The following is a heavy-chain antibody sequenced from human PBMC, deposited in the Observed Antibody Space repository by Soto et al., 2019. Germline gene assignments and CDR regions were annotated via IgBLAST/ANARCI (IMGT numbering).Heavy chain of an antibody. V-gene: IGHV3-48*04. J-gene: IGHJ4*02. CDR1: GFIFSTYS. Sequence: GGSLRHCCVGSGFIFSTYSIVWVRQAPGKGLEWVSYIFTTGTTMYYADSVKGRFTVSRDNAKNSVFLLLNSLRAEDTAVYYCARDKDWVFDYWGQGTLVTVSS. CDR3: ARDKDWVFDY. CDR2: IFTTGTTM. D-gene: IGHD3-9*01.